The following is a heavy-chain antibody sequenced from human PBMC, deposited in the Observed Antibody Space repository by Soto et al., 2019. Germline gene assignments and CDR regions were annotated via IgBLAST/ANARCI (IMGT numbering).Heavy chain of an antibody. Sequence: SETLSLTCVVSGDSISSTHWWTWVRQTPGTGLEWIGEVYHTGSTNYNPSLKNRVTISLDKSNNQFSLNLSSLTAADTAVYYCARRHLSTIVATKRHYYYGMDAWGKETTVTVSS. D-gene: IGHD5-12*01. CDR1: GDSISSTHW. J-gene: IGHJ6*04. CDR2: VYHTGST. V-gene: IGHV4-4*02. CDR3: ARRHLSTIVATKRHYYYGMDA.